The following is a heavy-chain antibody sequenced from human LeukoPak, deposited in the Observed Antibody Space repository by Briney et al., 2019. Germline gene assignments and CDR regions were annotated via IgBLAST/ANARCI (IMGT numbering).Heavy chain of an antibody. CDR3: ARLYYYDSSGNGAFDI. CDR2: IYYSGST. D-gene: IGHD3-22*01. J-gene: IGHJ3*02. CDR1: GGSISSYY. V-gene: IGHV4-59*01. Sequence: ASETLSLTCTVSGGSISSYYWSWIRQPPGKGLEWIGYIYYSGSTNYNPSLKSRVTISVDTSKNQFSLKLSSVTAADTAVYYCARLYYYDSSGNGAFDIWGQGTMVTVSS.